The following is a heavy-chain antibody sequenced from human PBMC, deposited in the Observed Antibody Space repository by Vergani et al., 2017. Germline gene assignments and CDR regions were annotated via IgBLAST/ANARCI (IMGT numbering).Heavy chain of an antibody. V-gene: IGHV4-34*01. Sequence: QVQLQQWGAGLLKPSETLSLTCAVYGGSFSGYYWSWIRQPPGKGLEWIGEINHSGSTNYNPSLKSRVTISVDTSKNQFSLKLSSVTAADTAVYYCARGSRPMGGYYCYYYMDVWGKGTTVTVSS. J-gene: IGHJ6*03. CDR2: INHSGST. CDR3: ARGSRPMGGYYCYYYMDV. D-gene: IGHD1-26*01. CDR1: GGSFSGYY.